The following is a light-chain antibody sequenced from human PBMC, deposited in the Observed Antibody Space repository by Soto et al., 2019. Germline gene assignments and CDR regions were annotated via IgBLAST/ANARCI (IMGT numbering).Light chain of an antibody. Sequence: DIQMTQSTSSVSASVGDRGTITCRASQAISGLLAWYQQKPGKAPKLLISAASSLQSGVPSRFSGSGSGTDFTLTISSLQPEDFATYYCQEGNRFPLTFGGGTRVEIK. CDR1: QAISGL. V-gene: IGKV1-12*01. J-gene: IGKJ4*01. CDR3: QEGNRFPLT. CDR2: AAS.